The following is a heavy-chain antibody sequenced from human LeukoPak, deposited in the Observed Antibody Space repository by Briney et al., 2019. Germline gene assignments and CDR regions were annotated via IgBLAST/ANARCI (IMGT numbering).Heavy chain of an antibody. CDR2: ISANAGTI. J-gene: IGHJ3*02. CDR3: AKNIVVVPAALDAFDI. V-gene: IGHV3-23*01. D-gene: IGHD2-2*01. CDR1: GFTFSTYA. Sequence: GGSLRLSCAASGFTFSTYAVTWVRQAPGKGLEWVSSISANAGTIHHADSVKGRFTISRDNSRNTLFLQMNSLRADDTAVYYCAKNIVVVPAALDAFDIWGQGTMVTVSS.